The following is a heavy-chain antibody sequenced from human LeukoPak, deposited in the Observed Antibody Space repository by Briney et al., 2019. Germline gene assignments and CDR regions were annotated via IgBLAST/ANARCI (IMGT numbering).Heavy chain of an antibody. CDR3: ARKVPNDSSGYYYRGQFDP. D-gene: IGHD3-22*01. CDR2: IIPIFGTA. Sequence: SVKVSCKASGGTFSSYAISWVRQAPGQGFEWMGGIIPIFGTANYAQKFQGRVTITADKSTSTAYMDLSSLRSEDTAVYYCARKVPNDSSGYYYRGQFDPWGQGTLVAVSS. CDR1: GGTFSSYA. V-gene: IGHV1-69*06. J-gene: IGHJ5*02.